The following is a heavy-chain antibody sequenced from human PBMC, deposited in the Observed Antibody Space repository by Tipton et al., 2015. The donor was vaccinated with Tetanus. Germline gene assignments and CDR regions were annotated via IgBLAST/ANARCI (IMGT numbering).Heavy chain of an antibody. CDR1: GYSFSSYW. V-gene: IGHV5-51*01. J-gene: IGHJ4*02. Sequence: QLVQSGAEAKKPGESLKISCRGSGYSFSSYWIAWVRQVPGKGLEWMGIFFPGDSESRYSPSFQGQVTMSGDKSISTAYLQWTSLKTSDTGIYFCARLPKHYSASGSTWGQGTLVTVSS. CDR2: FFPGDSES. CDR3: ARLPKHYSASGST. D-gene: IGHD3-10*01.